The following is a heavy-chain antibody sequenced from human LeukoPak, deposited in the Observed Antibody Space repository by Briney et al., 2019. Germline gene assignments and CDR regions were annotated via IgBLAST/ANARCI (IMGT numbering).Heavy chain of an antibody. CDR1: GYTFTGYY. D-gene: IGHD2-2*01. J-gene: IGHJ4*02. CDR3: ARDRRCCSSTSCYIDY. CDR2: INPNSGGT. V-gene: IGHV1-2*02. Sequence: ASVKVSCKASGYTFTGYYMHWVRQAPGQGLEWMGWINPNSGGTNYAQKFQGRVTMTRDTSISTAYMELSRLRSDDTAVYYCARDRRCCSSTSCYIDYWGQGTLVTVSS.